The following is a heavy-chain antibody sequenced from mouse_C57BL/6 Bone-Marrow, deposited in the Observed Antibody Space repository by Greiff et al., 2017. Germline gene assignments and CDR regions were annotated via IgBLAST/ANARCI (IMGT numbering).Heavy chain of an antibody. D-gene: IGHD2-3*01. CDR1: GFTFSNYW. J-gene: IGHJ3*01. CDR2: IRLKSDNYAT. Sequence: EVKVEESGGGLVQPGGSMKLSCVASGFTFSNYWMNWVRQSPEKGLEWVAQIRLKSDNYATHYAESVKGRFTISRDDSKSSVYLQMNNLRAEDTGMYYCTKKMMAWFAYWGQGTLVTVSA. CDR3: TKKMMAWFAY. V-gene: IGHV6-3*01.